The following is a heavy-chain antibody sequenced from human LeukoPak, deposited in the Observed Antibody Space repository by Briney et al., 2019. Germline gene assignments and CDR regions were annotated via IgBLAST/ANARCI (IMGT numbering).Heavy chain of an antibody. CDR1: GGTFSSYA. J-gene: IGHJ4*02. CDR2: IIPIFGTA. D-gene: IGHD5-24*01. V-gene: IGHV1-69*13. CDR3: ARGRGFEATIDY. Sequence: GASVKVSCKASGGTFSSYAISLVRQAPGQGLEWMGGIIPIFGTANYAQKFQGRVTITADESTSTAYMELSSLRSEDTAVYYCARGRGFEATIDYWGQGTLVTVSS.